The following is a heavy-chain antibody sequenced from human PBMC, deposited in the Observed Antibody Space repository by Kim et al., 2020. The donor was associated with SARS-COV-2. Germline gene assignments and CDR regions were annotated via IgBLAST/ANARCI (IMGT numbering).Heavy chain of an antibody. CDR1: GFTLNTYW. CDR2: INTGGSST. Sequence: GGSLRLSCVASGFTLNTYWINWVRQAPGKGLVWVSRINTGGSSTHYADSVKGRFTMSRDNAENTVILQMHSLRAEDTAVYYCARGMFASGFDVWGQGTTVTIYS. V-gene: IGHV3-74*01. D-gene: IGHD3-10*02. J-gene: IGHJ6*02. CDR3: ARGMFASGFDV.